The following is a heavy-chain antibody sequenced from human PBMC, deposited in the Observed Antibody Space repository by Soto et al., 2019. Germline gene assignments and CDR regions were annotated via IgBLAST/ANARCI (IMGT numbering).Heavy chain of an antibody. CDR3: ARDSPPARPGPHYYYYGMDV. CDR1: GFTFSSYA. V-gene: IGHV3-30-3*01. Sequence: QVQLVESGGGVVQPGRSLRLSCAASGFTFSSYAMHWVRQAPGKGLEWVAVISYDGSNKYYADSVKGRFTISRDNSKNTLYLQMNSLRAEDTAVYYCARDSPPARPGPHYYYYGMDVWGQLTTVTVSS. J-gene: IGHJ6*02. CDR2: ISYDGSNK. D-gene: IGHD6-6*01.